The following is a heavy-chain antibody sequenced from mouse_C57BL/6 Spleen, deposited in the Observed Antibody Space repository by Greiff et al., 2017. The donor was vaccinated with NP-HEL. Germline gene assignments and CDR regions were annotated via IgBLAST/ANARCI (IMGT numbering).Heavy chain of an antibody. Sequence: QVHVKQSGAELVRPGASVTLSCKASGYTFTDYEMHWVKQTPVHGLEWIGAIDPETGGTAYNQKFKGKAILTADKSSSTAYMELRSLTSEDSAVYYCTRANLYAMDYWGQGTSVTVSS. J-gene: IGHJ4*01. CDR2: IDPETGGT. D-gene: IGHD4-1*01. V-gene: IGHV1-15*01. CDR1: GYTFTDYE. CDR3: TRANLYAMDY.